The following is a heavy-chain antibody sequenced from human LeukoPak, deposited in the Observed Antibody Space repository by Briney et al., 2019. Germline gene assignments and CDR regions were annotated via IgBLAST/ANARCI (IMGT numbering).Heavy chain of an antibody. V-gene: IGHV1-58*01. J-gene: IGHJ6*02. Sequence: EASVKVSCKASGFTFTSSAVQWVRQARGQRLEWIGWIVVGSGNTNYAQKSQERVTITRDMSTSTAYMELSSLRSEDTAVYYCAAGHTYYYGMDVWGQGTTVTVSS. CDR1: GFTFTSSA. CDR2: IVVGSGNT. CDR3: AAGHTYYYGMDV.